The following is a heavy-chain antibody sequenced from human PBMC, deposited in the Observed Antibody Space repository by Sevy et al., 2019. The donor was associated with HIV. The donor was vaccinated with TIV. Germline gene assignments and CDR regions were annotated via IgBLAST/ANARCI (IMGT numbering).Heavy chain of an antibody. CDR2: ISSSSSYI. CDR3: ARGYCTGGVCSYIGGDFDY. Sequence: GGSLRLSCAASGFTFSSYSMNWVRRAPGKGLEWVSSISSSSSYIDYADSVKGRLTISRDNAKNSLYLQMNSLRAEDTAVYYCARGYCTGGVCSYIGGDFDYWGQGTLVTVSS. J-gene: IGHJ4*02. CDR1: GFTFSSYS. V-gene: IGHV3-21*01. D-gene: IGHD2-8*02.